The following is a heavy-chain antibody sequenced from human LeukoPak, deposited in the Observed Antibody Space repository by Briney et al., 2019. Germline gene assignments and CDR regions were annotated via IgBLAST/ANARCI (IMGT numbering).Heavy chain of an antibody. CDR3: AAGSYDADH. J-gene: IGHJ4*01. D-gene: IGHD1-1*01. V-gene: IGHV3-7*01. CDR2: IEPDGSQE. CDR1: GFTFSNYW. Sequence: GGSLRLSCTASGFTFSNYWMTWVRQAPGNGLAWVANIEPDGSQEHYVDSVKGRFTISRDNAKHSVSLQMNSLRAEDTAVYYCAAGSYDADHWGQGTLVTVSS.